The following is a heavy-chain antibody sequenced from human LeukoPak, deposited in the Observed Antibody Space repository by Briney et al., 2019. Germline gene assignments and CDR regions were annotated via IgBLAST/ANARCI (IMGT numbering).Heavy chain of an antibody. V-gene: IGHV4-59*01. Sequence: SETLSLTCTVSGGSISSYYWSWIRQPPGKGLEWIGYIYYSGSTNYNPSLKSRVTISVVTSKNQFSLKLSSVTAADTAVYYCAREGPAYYYYYMDVWGKGTTVTVSS. CDR3: AREGPAYYYYYMDV. J-gene: IGHJ6*03. CDR2: IYYSGST. CDR1: GGSISSYY.